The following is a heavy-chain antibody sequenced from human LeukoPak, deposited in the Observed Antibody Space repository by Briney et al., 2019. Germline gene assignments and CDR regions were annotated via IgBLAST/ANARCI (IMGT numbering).Heavy chain of an antibody. D-gene: IGHD3-9*01. V-gene: IGHV3-66*01. CDR2: IYSGGST. Sequence: GGSLRLSCAASGFTVSSNYMSWVRQAPGKGLEWVSVIYSGGSTYYADSVKGRFTISRDNSKNTLYLQMNSLRAEDTAVYYCARERRYFDWLLLDYWGQGTLVTVSS. CDR1: GFTVSSNY. CDR3: ARERRYFDWLLLDY. J-gene: IGHJ4*02.